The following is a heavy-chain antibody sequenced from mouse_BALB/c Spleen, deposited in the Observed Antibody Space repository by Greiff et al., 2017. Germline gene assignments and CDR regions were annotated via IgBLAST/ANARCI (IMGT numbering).Heavy chain of an antibody. CDR3: ARRKLQRDGYAMDD. CDR2: IWSGGST. V-gene: IGHV2-2*02. J-gene: IGHJ4*01. CDR1: GFSLTSYG. Sequence: VQLQQSGPGLVQPSQSLSITCTASGFSLTSYGVHWVRQSPGKGLEWLGVIWSGGSTDYNAAFISRLSISKDNSKSQDFFKMNSLQANDTAIYYCARRKLQRDGYAMDDGGQGTSVTVSS. D-gene: IGHD1-1*01.